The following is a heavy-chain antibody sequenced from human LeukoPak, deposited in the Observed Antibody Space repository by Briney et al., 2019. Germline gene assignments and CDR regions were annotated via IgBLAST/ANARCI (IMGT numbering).Heavy chain of an antibody. CDR3: ARHEYSGSYYGLSWFDP. D-gene: IGHD1-26*01. V-gene: IGHV4-39*01. CDR1: GGSISSSGYY. Sequence: SETLSLTCTVSGGSISSSGYYWGRIRQPRGKGLEGIASIYYSGRTYYNPSLKRRVTISVDTSKTQLSLKLSSLAAADTAVYYCARHEYSGSYYGLSWFDPWGQGTLVTVSS. CDR2: IYYSGRT. J-gene: IGHJ5*02.